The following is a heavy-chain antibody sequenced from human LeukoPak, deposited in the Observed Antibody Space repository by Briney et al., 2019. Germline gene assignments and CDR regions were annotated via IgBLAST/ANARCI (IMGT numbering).Heavy chain of an antibody. J-gene: IGHJ6*02. CDR3: AKSKQQLVDYYYYGMDV. D-gene: IGHD6-13*01. CDR1: GFTFSDSG. Sequence: PGGSLRLSCEASGFTFSDSGMHWVRQAPGKGLEWVAFIRSDGSNKYYADSVKGRFSISRDNSKNTLYLQMNSLRAADTAMYCCAKSKQQLVDYYYYGMDVWGQGTTVTVSS. CDR2: IRSDGSNK. V-gene: IGHV3-30*02.